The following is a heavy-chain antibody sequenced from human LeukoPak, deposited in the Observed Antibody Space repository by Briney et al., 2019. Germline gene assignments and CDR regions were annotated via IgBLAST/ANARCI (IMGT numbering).Heavy chain of an antibody. CDR2: INPNTGDI. CDR3: VSGSYGVSANGMDV. D-gene: IGHD1-1*01. J-gene: IGHJ6*02. Sequence: VSVKVSCKASGYTFTGYYMNWVRQAPGQGLEWMGWINPNTGDINYAQKFQGRVTMTRDTSISTAYMELTILRSNDTAVYYCVSGSYGVSANGMDVWGQGTMVTVPS. V-gene: IGHV1-2*02. CDR1: GYTFTGYY.